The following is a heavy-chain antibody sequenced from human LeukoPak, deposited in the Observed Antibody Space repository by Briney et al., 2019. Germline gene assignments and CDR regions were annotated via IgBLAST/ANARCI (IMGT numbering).Heavy chain of an antibody. Sequence: PSETLSLTCTVSGGSISSSSYYWGWIRQPPGTGLEWIGSIYYSGSTYYNPSLKSRVTISVDTSKNQFSLKLSSVTAADTAVYYCAATGYSYGPSDYWGQGTLVTVSS. V-gene: IGHV4-39*07. J-gene: IGHJ4*02. CDR3: AATGYSYGPSDY. CDR2: IYYSGST. CDR1: GGSISSSSYY. D-gene: IGHD5-18*01.